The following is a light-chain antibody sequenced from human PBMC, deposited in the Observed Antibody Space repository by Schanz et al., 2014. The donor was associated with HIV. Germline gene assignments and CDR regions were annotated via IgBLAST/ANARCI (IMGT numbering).Light chain of an antibody. CDR1: SGDVGSYNY. CDR3: NSYSHSNTYV. J-gene: IGLJ1*01. V-gene: IGLV2-14*01. Sequence: QSVLTQPASVSGSPGQSISISCTGTSGDVGSYNYVSWYQQHPGKAPKLMIYEVSKRPSGVPDRFSGSKSGNTASLTISGLQPEDEADYYCNSYSHSNTYVFGSGTKLTVL. CDR2: EVS.